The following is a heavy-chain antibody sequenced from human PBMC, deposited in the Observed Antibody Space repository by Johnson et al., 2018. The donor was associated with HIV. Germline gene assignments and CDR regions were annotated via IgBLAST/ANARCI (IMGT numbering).Heavy chain of an antibody. Sequence: EQLVESGGGVVQPGRSLRLSCAASGFTFDDYGMSWVRQAPGKGLEWVSGINWNGGSTGYADSVKGRFTISRDNAKNSLYLQMNSLRAEGTALYYCAREAGSGSYSPWRPDAFDIWGQGTMVTVSS. CDR2: INWNGGST. J-gene: IGHJ3*02. CDR1: GFTFDDYG. V-gene: IGHV3-20*04. CDR3: AREAGSGSYSPWRPDAFDI. D-gene: IGHD3-10*01.